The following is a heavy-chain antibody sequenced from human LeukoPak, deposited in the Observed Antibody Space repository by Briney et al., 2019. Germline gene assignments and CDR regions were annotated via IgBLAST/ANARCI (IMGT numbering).Heavy chain of an antibody. V-gene: IGHV3-30*02. Sequence: SGGSLRLSCAASGFIFSSYGMHWVRQAPGKGLEWVAFILYDGSNKYYADSVKGRFTISRDNSKNTLYLQMNSLRAEDTAVYYCAKGPRNYYDSSGYYLDPWGQGTMVIVAS. J-gene: IGHJ3*01. D-gene: IGHD3-22*01. CDR3: AKGPRNYYDSSGYYLDP. CDR2: ILYDGSNK. CDR1: GFIFSSYG.